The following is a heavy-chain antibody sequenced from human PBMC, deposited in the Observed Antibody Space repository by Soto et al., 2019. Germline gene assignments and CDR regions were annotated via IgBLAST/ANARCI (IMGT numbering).Heavy chain of an antibody. Sequence: QITLKESGPTLVKPTQTLTLTCTISGLSLSTSGMGVGWIRQPPGKALEWLALIYWDDDKRFSPSLRSRLTXTXDXXESQVVLTMANMDPVDTATYYCAHNYNSGSGPFDYWGQGTQVTVSS. CDR3: AHNYNSGSGPFDY. J-gene: IGHJ4*02. V-gene: IGHV2-5*02. CDR2: IYWDDDK. CDR1: GLSLSTSGMG. D-gene: IGHD3-3*01.